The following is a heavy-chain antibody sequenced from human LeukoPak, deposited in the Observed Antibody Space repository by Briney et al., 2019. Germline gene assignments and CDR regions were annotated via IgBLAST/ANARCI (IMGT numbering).Heavy chain of an antibody. CDR1: GGTFSSYA. V-gene: IGHV1-69*04. CDR3: ARKSSGYESDSYYFDY. Sequence: GASVKVSCKASGGTFSSYAISWVRQAPGQGLEWMGRIIPILGIANYAQKFQGRVTITADKSTSTAYMELSSLRSEDTAVYYCARKSSGYESDSYYFDYWGQGTLVTVSS. D-gene: IGHD5-12*01. J-gene: IGHJ4*02. CDR2: IIPILGIA.